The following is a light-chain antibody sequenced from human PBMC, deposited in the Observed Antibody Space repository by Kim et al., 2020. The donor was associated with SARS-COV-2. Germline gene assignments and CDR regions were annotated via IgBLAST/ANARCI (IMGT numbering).Light chain of an antibody. CDR2: QDS. J-gene: IGLJ3*02. Sequence: SYELTQPPSVSVSPGQTASITCSGDKSGDKYACWYQQKSGQSPVLVIYQDSKRPSGIPERFSGSNSGNTATLTISGTQAMDEADYYCQAWDSSTEVFGGGTKLTVL. V-gene: IGLV3-1*01. CDR1: KSGDKY. CDR3: QAWDSSTEV.